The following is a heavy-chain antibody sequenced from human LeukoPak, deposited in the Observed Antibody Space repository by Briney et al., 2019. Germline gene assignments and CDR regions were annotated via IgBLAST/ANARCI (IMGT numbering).Heavy chain of an antibody. V-gene: IGHV1-18*01. D-gene: IGHD2-15*01. CDR2: ISAYNGNT. Sequence: ASVKVSCKASGYTFTSYGISWVRQAPGQGLEWMGWISAYNGNTNYAQKLQGRVTITRNTSISTAYMELSSLRSEDTAVYYCARATRKGSYYMDVWGKGTTVTVSS. CDR3: ARATRKGSYYMDV. CDR1: GYTFTSYG. J-gene: IGHJ6*03.